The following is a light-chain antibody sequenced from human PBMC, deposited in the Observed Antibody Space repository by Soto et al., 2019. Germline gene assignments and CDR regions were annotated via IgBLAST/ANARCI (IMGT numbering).Light chain of an antibody. J-gene: IGKJ5*01. CDR3: QHYDSYPIT. Sequence: DIQMTQSPSTLSASVGDRVSNTCRASQSISSWLAWYQQKPGKAPNLLIYDVSNLKSGVPSRFSGSGSGTEFTLTITSLQPDDFATYYCQHYDSYPITFGQGTRLEIK. V-gene: IGKV1-5*01. CDR2: DVS. CDR1: QSISSW.